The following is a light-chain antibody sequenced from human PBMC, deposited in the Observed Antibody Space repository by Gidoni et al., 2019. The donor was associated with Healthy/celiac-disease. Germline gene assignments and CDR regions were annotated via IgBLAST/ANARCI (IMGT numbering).Light chain of an antibody. CDR3: QQRSHWPPSIT. CDR1: QSVSSY. V-gene: IGKV3-11*01. CDR2: DES. J-gene: IGKJ5*01. Sequence: EIVLTQSPANLSLSPGERATLSCRASQSVSSYLAWYQQKPGPAPMLLIYDESNRATGIPARFSGSGSGTDFTLTLSSLEPEAFAVSSCQQRSHWPPSITFGQGTRLEIK.